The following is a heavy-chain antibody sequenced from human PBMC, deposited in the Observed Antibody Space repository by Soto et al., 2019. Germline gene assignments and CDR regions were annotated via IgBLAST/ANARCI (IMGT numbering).Heavy chain of an antibody. CDR1: GYTFTGYY. V-gene: IGHV1-2*04. CDR2: INPNSGGT. J-gene: IGHJ5*02. Sequence: ASVKVSCKASGYTFTGYYMHWVRQAPGQGLEWMGWINPNSGGTNYAQKFQGWVTMTRDTSISTAYMELSRLRSDDTAVYYCARGPPMVRGPTSWFDPWGQGTLVTVSS. D-gene: IGHD3-10*01. CDR3: ARGPPMVRGPTSWFDP.